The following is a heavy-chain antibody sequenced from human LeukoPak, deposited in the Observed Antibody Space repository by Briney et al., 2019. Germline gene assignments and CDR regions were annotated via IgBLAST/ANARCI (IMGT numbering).Heavy chain of an antibody. V-gene: IGHV4-39*07. Sequence: SETLSLTCTVSGGSISSSSYYWGWIRQPPGKGLEWIGEINHSGSTNYNPSLKSRVTISVDTSKNQFSLKLSSVTAADTAVYYCARARGRFNYWGQGTLVTVSS. CDR2: INHSGST. J-gene: IGHJ4*02. CDR3: ARARGRFNY. CDR1: GGSISSSSYY.